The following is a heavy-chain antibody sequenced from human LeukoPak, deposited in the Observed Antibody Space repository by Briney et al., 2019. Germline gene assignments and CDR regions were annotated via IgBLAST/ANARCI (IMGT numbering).Heavy chain of an antibody. CDR1: GFSLSTSGVG. CDR3: AHSLLAVAGTRGSFDY. CDR2: IYWNDDK. V-gene: IGHV2-5*01. J-gene: IGHJ4*02. Sequence: SGPTLVKPTQTLTLTCTFSGFSLSTSGVGVGWIRQPPGKALEWLALIYWNDDKRYSPSLKSRLTITKDTSKNQVVLTMTNMDPVDTATYYCAHSLLAVAGTRGSFDYWGQGTLVTVSS. D-gene: IGHD6-13*01.